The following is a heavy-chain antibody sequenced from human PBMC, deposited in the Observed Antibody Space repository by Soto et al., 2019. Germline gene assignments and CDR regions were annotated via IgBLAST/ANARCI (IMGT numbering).Heavy chain of an antibody. J-gene: IGHJ1*01. D-gene: IGHD3-22*01. CDR1: GFTFSSYA. CDR3: VKGRNYYDSSGYYHAEYFQH. Sequence: GGSLRLSCSASGFTFSSYAMHWVRQAPGKGLEYVSAISSNGGSTYYADSAKGRFTISRDNSKNTLYLQMSSLRAEDTAVYYCVKGRNYYDSSGYYHAEYFQHWGQGTLVTVSS. V-gene: IGHV3-64D*06. CDR2: ISSNGGST.